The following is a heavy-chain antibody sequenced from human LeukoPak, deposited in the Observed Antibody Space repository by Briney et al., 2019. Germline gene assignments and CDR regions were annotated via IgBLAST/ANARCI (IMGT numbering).Heavy chain of an antibody. V-gene: IGHV1-69*02. J-gene: IGHJ4*02. CDR3: GRKAGDCGGGSCYSIDY. CDR2: IIPILGMA. CDR1: GGTFSSYT. Sequence: SVKVSCKASGGTFSSYTISWVRQAPGQGLEWMGRIIPILGMANYAQKFQGRVTITADKSTSTAYMELSSLRSEDTAVYYCGRKAGDCGGGSCYSIDYWGQGTLVTVSS. D-gene: IGHD2-15*01.